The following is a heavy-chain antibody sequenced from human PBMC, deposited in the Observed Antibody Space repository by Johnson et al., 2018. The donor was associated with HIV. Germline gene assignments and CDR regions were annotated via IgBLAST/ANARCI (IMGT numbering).Heavy chain of an antibody. D-gene: IGHD5-24*01. V-gene: IGHV3-30*18. CDR3: AKDIYGYDAFDM. J-gene: IGHJ3*02. CDR1: GFTFSSYG. CDR2: ISYHGGTN. Sequence: QVQLVESGGGLVKPGRSLRLSCAASGFTFSSYGMHWVRQAPGKGLEWVAVISYHGGTNYSADSVKGRFSISRDNSENTVYMQMKSLKAEDTAVYYCAKDIYGYDAFDMWGQGTMVTVSS.